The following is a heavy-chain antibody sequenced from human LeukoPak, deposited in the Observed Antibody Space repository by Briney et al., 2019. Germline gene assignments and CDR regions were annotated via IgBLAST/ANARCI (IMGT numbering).Heavy chain of an antibody. J-gene: IGHJ5*02. CDR3: AREDGYYGSGSSPFDP. CDR1: GFTFSSYS. V-gene: IGHV3-21*01. CDR2: ISSSSSYI. D-gene: IGHD3-10*01. Sequence: GGSLRLSCAASGFTFSSYSMNWVRQAPGKGLEWVSSISSSSSYIYYADSVKGRFTISRDNSKNTLYLQMNSLRAEDTAVYYCAREDGYYGSGSSPFDPWGQGTLVTVSS.